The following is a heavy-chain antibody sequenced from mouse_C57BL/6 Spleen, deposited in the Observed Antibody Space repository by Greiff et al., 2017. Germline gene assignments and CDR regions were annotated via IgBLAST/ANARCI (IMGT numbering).Heavy chain of an antibody. D-gene: IGHD1-1*01. CDR3: ARGLGSSSWYFDV. J-gene: IGHJ1*03. CDR2: ISYSGST. CDR1: GYSITSDY. V-gene: IGHV3-8*01. Sequence: DVKLQESGPGLAKPSQTLSLTCSVTGYSITSDYWNWIRKFPGNKLEYMGYISYSGSTYYNPSLKSRISITRDTSKNQYYLQLNSVTTEDTATYYCARGLGSSSWYFDVWGTGTTVTVSS.